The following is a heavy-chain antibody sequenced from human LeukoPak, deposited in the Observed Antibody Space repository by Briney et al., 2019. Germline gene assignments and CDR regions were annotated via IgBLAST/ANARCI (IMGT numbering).Heavy chain of an antibody. CDR3: AVAIPILGVAASFAS. D-gene: IGHD3-3*01. CDR2: IDHRGTA. J-gene: IGHJ5*01. V-gene: IGHV4-34*01. CDR1: GASYNAYY. Sequence: SETLSLTCAVYGASYNAYYWSWIRQPPGKVLEWIGVIDHRGTATYNPSLRSRPTISAAASKNQFSLQPTSVTDADTPVSHCAVAIPILGVAASFASWAQANLAIASS.